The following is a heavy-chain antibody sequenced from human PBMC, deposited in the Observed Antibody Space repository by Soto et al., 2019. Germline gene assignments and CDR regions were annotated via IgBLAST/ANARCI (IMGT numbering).Heavy chain of an antibody. Sequence: VQLLASGEGLVQPGGSLRLSCAVSGFTFSGSSMHWVRQAPGKALEYVAAISYNGDTTFYADSVKGRFTISRDYSTNTLHLQMGSLKTEDMAVYYCARVVNSGYSDSWGQGIPVAVSS. CDR1: GFTFSGSS. J-gene: IGHJ4*02. CDR2: ISYNGDTT. D-gene: IGHD3-22*01. CDR3: ARVVNSGYSDS. V-gene: IGHV3-64*02.